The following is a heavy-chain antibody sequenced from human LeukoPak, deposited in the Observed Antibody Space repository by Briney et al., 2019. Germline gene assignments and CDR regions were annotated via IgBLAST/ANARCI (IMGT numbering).Heavy chain of an antibody. D-gene: IGHD5-24*01. CDR2: IYHTGRT. J-gene: IGHJ4*02. V-gene: IGHV4-4*02. Sequence: WVRQPPGKGLEWIGEIYHTGRTNYSPSLKSRVTVLVDKSKNQFSLRLTSVTAADTAVYYCASDGRDGFNLGHWGQGALVTVSS. CDR3: ASDGRDGFNLGH.